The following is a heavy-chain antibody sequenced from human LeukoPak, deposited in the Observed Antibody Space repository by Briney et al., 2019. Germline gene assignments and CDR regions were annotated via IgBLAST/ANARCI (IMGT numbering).Heavy chain of an antibody. CDR1: SYSISSGYY. V-gene: IGHV4-61*01. J-gene: IGHJ6*03. CDR2: IYYSGST. CDR3: ARTTEAHSWRTRYYDYYMDV. D-gene: IGHD6-13*01. Sequence: PSETLSFTCTVSSYSISSGYYWGWIRQPPGQGLEWIGYIYYSGSTNYNPSLKSRVTISVDTSKNQFSLKLSSVTAADTAVYYCARTTEAHSWRTRYYDYYMDVWGKGTTVTVSS.